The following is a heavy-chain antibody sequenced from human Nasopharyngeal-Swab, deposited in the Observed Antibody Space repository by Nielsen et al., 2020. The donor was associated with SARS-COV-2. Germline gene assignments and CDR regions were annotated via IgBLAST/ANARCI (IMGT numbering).Heavy chain of an antibody. V-gene: IGHV1-69*01. CDR3: ARESGRVGSYFHYYYYMDV. CDR2: IIPIFGTA. J-gene: IGHJ6*03. D-gene: IGHD3-10*01. Sequence: WVRQAPGQGLEWMGGIIPIFGTANYAQKFQGRVTITADESTSTAYMELSSLRSEDTAVYYCARESGRVGSYFHYYYYMDVWGKGTTVTVSS.